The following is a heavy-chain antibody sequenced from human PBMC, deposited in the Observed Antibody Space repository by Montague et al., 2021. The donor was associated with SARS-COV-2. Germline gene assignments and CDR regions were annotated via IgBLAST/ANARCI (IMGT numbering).Heavy chain of an antibody. CDR3: ARELEIHDFLSGYYIGD. V-gene: IGHV4-61*01. CDR1: GGSVSSGSYH. D-gene: IGHD3-3*01. CDR2: IYYSGST. Sequence: SETLSLTCTVSGGSVSSGSYHWNWIRQPPGKGLEWIGYIYYSGSTSYNPSLKSRVTISLDTSKNQFSLNLTSVTAADTALYFCARELEIHDFLSGYYIGDWGQGTPVTVSS. J-gene: IGHJ4*02.